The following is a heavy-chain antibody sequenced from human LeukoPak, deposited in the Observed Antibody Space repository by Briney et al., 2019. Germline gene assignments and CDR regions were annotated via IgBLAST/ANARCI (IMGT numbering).Heavy chain of an antibody. D-gene: IGHD3-22*01. CDR2: IYPGDSDT. CDR1: GYSFTSYW. CDR3: ARHGAYYYDSSGSADY. V-gene: IGHV5-51*01. Sequence: GESLKISCKGSGYSFTSYWIGWVRQMPGKGLEWMGIIYPGDSDTRYSPSFQGQVTISADKSISTAYLQWSSLKASDTAMYYCARHGAYYYDSSGSADYWGQGTLVTVSS. J-gene: IGHJ4*02.